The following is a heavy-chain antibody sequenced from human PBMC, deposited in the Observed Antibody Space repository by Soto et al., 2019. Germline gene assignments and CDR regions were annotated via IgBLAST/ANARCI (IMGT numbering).Heavy chain of an antibody. Sequence: SLRLSCAASGFTFSSYAMHWVRQAPGKGLEWVAVISYDGSNKYYADSVKGRFTISRDNSKNTLYLQMNSLRAEDTAVYYCARDTLRFLDYWGQGTQV. CDR1: GFTFSSYA. J-gene: IGHJ4*02. CDR2: ISYDGSNK. CDR3: ARDTLRFLDY. V-gene: IGHV3-30-3*01. D-gene: IGHD3-3*01.